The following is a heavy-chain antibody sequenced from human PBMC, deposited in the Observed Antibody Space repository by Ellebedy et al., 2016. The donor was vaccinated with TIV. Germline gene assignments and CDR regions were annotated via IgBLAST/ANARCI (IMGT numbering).Heavy chain of an antibody. CDR2: ISAGGDSI. J-gene: IGHJ5*02. V-gene: IGHV3-48*04. Sequence: GGSLRLSXAASGFDFSSYSMTWVRQAPGKGLQWLSYISAGGDSIFYSDSVKGRFTVSRDDAKNVLYLEMSSLTTEDTALYYCARGPRRGWFDPWGQGTLVTVSS. CDR3: ARGPRRGWFDP. D-gene: IGHD3-10*01. CDR1: GFDFSSYS.